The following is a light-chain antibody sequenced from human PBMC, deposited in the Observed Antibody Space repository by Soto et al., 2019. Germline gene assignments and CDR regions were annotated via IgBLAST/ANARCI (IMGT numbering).Light chain of an antibody. Sequence: QSVLTQPPSASGTPGQRVTISCSGSSSNIGSNIVNWYQQLPGTAPKLLIYSNNRRPSGVPDRCSGSKSGTSASLAIIGLQYDDEADYYCAAWDDSLNGVVFGGGTKLTVL. CDR1: SSNIGSNI. CDR3: AAWDDSLNGVV. CDR2: SNN. V-gene: IGLV1-44*01. J-gene: IGLJ2*01.